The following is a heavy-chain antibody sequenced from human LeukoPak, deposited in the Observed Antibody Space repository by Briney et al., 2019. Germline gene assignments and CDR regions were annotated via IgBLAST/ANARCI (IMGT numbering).Heavy chain of an antibody. V-gene: IGHV3-23*01. CDR3: AKLIAMIVVVKWYFDY. Sequence: GGSLRLSCAASGFTFSSYAMSWVRQAPGKGLEWVSAISGSGGSTYYADSVKGRFTISRDNSKNTLYLQMNSLRAEDTAVYYCAKLIAMIVVVKWYFDYWGQGTLVTVSS. D-gene: IGHD3-22*01. J-gene: IGHJ4*02. CDR1: GFTFSSYA. CDR2: ISGSGGST.